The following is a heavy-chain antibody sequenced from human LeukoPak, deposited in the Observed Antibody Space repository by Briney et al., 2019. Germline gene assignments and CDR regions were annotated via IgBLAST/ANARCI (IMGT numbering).Heavy chain of an antibody. CDR3: ARAYRYCSSTSCYRDAFDI. Sequence: ASVKVSRKASGGTFSSYTISWVRQAPGQGLEWMGRIIPILGIANYAQKFQGRVTITADKSTSTAYMELSSLRSEDTAVYYCARAYRYCSSTSCYRDAFDIWGQGTMVTVSS. V-gene: IGHV1-69*02. CDR1: GGTFSSYT. CDR2: IIPILGIA. J-gene: IGHJ3*02. D-gene: IGHD2-2*01.